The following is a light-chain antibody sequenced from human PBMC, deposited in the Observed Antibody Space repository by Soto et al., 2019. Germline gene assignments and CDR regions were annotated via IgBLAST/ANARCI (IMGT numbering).Light chain of an antibody. Sequence: DIRRYQSPSTLSAYLVDRVTIICRASRSVDKWLAWYQQKSVKAPKLLIYEASHLQSGVPSRFSGSGSGTEFTLTISSLQPDDFATYYCQHYNSYSEAFGQGAIVDVK. CDR2: EAS. CDR3: QHYNSYSEA. V-gene: IGKV1-5*02. J-gene: IGKJ1*01. CDR1: RSVDKW.